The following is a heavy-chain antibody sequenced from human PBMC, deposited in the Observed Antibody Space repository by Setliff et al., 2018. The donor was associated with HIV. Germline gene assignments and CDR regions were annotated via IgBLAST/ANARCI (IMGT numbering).Heavy chain of an antibody. CDR3: ARAGSAAASPLDY. V-gene: IGHV4-38-2*02. J-gene: IGHJ4*02. D-gene: IGHD6-6*01. CDR1: GYSISSGYY. CDR2: IYHSGST. Sequence: SETLSLTCTVSGYSISSGYYWGWIRQPPGKGLEWIGSIYHSGSTYYNPSLKSRVTISIDTSKNQFSLKLTAVTAADTAVYYCARAGSAAASPLDYWGQGTLVTVSS.